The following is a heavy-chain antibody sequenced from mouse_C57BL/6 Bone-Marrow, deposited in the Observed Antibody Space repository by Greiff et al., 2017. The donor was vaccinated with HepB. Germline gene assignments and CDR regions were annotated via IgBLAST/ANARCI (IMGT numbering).Heavy chain of an antibody. CDR3: TRRTMDY. CDR1: GFNIKDDY. V-gene: IGHV14-4*01. Sequence: VQLQQSGAELVRPGASVKLSCTASGFNIKDDYMHWVKQRPEQGLEWIGWIDPENGDTEYASKSQGKATITADTSSNTAYLQLSSLTSEDTAVYYCTRRTMDYWGQGTSVTVSS. CDR2: IDPENGDT. J-gene: IGHJ4*01.